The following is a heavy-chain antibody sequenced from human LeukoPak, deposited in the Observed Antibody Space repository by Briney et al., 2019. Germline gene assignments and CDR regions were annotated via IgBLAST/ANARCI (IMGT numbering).Heavy chain of an antibody. Sequence: PGGSLRLSCAASGFTFSNYAMSWVRQAPGKGLEWVSGISGGGGSTYYADSVKGRFTISRDNSKNTLDLQMNSLRAGDLAIYYCAKGISTPDYWGQGTLVTVSS. CDR2: ISGGGGST. V-gene: IGHV3-23*01. CDR1: GFTFSNYA. D-gene: IGHD2-2*01. CDR3: AKGISTPDY. J-gene: IGHJ4*02.